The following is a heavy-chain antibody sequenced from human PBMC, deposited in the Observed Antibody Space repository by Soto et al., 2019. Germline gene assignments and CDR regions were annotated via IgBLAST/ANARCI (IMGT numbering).Heavy chain of an antibody. CDR2: ISGSGGST. V-gene: IGHV3-23*01. Sequence: EVQLLESGGGLVQPGGSLRLSCAASGFTFSSYVMSWVRQAPGKGLEWVSAISGSGGSTYYADSVKGRFTISRDNSKNTLYLQMNSLRAEDTAVYYCAKPRGMRAAAGTSWFDPWGQGTLVTVSS. D-gene: IGHD6-13*01. CDR1: GFTFSSYV. CDR3: AKPRGMRAAAGTSWFDP. J-gene: IGHJ5*02.